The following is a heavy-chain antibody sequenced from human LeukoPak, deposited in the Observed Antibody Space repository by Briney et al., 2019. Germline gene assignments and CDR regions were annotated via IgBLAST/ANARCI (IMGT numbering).Heavy chain of an antibody. Sequence: PGGSLRLSHAASGFTFKSYAMSGVGHAPGKRREVLSFIDASGGSTYYADSVKGRFTISRDNSKSMLYLQMNSLRTEDSAVYHCAKVLGQWTHALLFDSWGQGTLVTVSS. CDR3: AKVLGQWTHALLFDS. V-gene: IGHV3-23*01. CDR2: IDASGGST. D-gene: IGHD6-19*01. J-gene: IGHJ4*02. CDR1: GFTFKSYA.